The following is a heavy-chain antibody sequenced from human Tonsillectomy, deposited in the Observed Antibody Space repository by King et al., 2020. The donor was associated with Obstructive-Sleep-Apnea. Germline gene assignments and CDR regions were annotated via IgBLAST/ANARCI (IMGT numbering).Heavy chain of an antibody. CDR2: IYPGDSDT. Sequence: VQLVESGGGLVQPGGSLKLSCAASGFTFTNYWIGWVRQMPGKGLEWMGIIYPGDSDTRNSPSFQGRVSISVDNSITTAYLQWSSLKASDTAMYYCVRHTRDGREGVEVWGHGTTVTVSS. CDR3: VRHTRDGREGVEV. CDR1: GFTFTNYW. V-gene: IGHV5-51*01. J-gene: IGHJ6*02. D-gene: IGHD1-14*01.